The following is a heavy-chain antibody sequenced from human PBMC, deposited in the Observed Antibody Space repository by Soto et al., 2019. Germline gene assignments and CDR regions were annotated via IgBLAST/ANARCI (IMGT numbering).Heavy chain of an antibody. CDR2: IIPFVGKA. D-gene: IGHD2-8*02. CDR3: AKVTGGVYAVGNYMDV. V-gene: IGHV1-69*08. Sequence: QVQLVQSGPEVKKPGSSVKVSCKTSGGTLSSYSISWVRQAPGQGLEWVGRIIPFVGKANGTQQFQGRVTITADRSTYTTYRELRRLTSDDRDVYYCAKVTGGVYAVGNYMDVWGTGPPVTVSS. J-gene: IGHJ6*03. CDR1: GGTLSSYS.